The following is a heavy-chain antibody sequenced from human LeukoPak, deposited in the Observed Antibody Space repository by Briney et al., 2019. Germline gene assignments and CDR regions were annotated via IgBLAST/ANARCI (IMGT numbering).Heavy chain of an antibody. Sequence: GGSLRLSCAASGFTFSSYWMHWVRQTPGKGLVWVSGTNTDGSSTMYADSVKGRFTIARDNAKNTLYLQMNSLRAEDTAVYYCYGANAEHWGQGTLVTVSS. J-gene: IGHJ1*01. CDR2: TNTDGSST. CDR1: GFTFSSYW. D-gene: IGHD4-23*01. V-gene: IGHV3-74*03. CDR3: YGANAEH.